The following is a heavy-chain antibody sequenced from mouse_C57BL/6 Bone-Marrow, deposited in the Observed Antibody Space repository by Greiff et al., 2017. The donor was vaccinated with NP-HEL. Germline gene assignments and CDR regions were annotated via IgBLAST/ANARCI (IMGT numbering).Heavy chain of an antibody. D-gene: IGHD3-3*01. CDR1: DSEVFPIAY. Sequence: QVQLQQSGSELRSPGSSVKLSCKDFDSEVFPIAYMSWVRQKPGHGFEWIGGILPSIGRTIYGEKFEDKATLDADTLSNTAYLELNSLTSEDSAIDYCARKRRGRGYFDYWGQGTTLTVSS. V-gene: IGHV15-2*01. CDR2: ILPSIGRT. J-gene: IGHJ2*01. CDR3: ARKRRGRGYFDY.